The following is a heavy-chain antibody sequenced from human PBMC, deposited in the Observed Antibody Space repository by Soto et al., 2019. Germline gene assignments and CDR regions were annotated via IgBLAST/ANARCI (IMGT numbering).Heavy chain of an antibody. CDR2: IYYSGST. D-gene: IGHD3-10*01. CDR3: ARDEGTMVFDY. Sequence: SETLSLTCTVSGGSISSYYWSWIRQPPGKGLEWIGYIYYSGSTNYNPSLKSRVTISVDTSKNQFSLKLSSVTAADTAVYYCARDEGTMVFDYWGQGTLVTVSS. CDR1: GGSISSYY. V-gene: IGHV4-59*01. J-gene: IGHJ4*02.